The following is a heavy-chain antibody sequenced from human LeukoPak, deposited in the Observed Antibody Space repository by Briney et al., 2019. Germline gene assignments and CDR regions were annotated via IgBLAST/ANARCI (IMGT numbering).Heavy chain of an antibody. D-gene: IGHD3-3*01. CDR1: GGSISSGSYF. CDR2: IYTSGST. V-gene: IGHV4-61*02. CDR3: ARADARSRSWFDP. Sequence: SQTLSLTCTVSGGSISSGSYFWSWIRQPAGKGLGWIGRIYTSGSTNYNLSLKSRVTMSVDTSENQFSLKLSSVTAADTAVYYCARADARSRSWFDPWGQGTLVTVSS. J-gene: IGHJ5*02.